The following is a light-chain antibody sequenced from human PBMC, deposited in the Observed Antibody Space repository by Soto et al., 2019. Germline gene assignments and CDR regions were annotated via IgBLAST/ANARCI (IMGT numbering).Light chain of an antibody. Sequence: DIQMTQSASSLSASVGDRVTITCQASQVINNYLNWYQQKPGKAPKLLIYDISTLESGVPSRFGGGGSGTDFSLTITGLQPEDFATYFCQQYETLPYTFCRGTKLEI. J-gene: IGKJ2*01. V-gene: IGKV1-33*01. CDR3: QQYETLPYT. CDR2: DIS. CDR1: QVINNY.